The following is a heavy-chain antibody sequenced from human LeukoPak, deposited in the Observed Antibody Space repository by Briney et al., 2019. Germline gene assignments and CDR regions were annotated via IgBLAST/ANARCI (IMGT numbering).Heavy chain of an antibody. CDR1: GFIFSSYG. J-gene: IGHJ4*02. CDR3: ARNWGFDY. Sequence: GGSLTLSCAASGFIFSSYGMNWVRQAPGKGLEWVAIISYDGTNKDYAESVKGRFTISRDNSKLYLQMNSLRTDDTTVYYCARNWGFDYWGQGTLVTVSS. CDR2: ISYDGTNK. D-gene: IGHD7-27*01. V-gene: IGHV3-30*03.